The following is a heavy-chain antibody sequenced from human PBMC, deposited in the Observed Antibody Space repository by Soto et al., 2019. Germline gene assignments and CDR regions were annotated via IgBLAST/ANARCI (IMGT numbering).Heavy chain of an antibody. J-gene: IGHJ4*02. CDR3: ARVKQQLVRGGFDY. CDR1: GGSISSYY. Sequence: PSETLSLTCTVSGGSISSYYWSWIRQPPGKGLEWIRYIYYSGSTNYNPSLKSRVTISVDTSKNQFSLKLSSVTAADTAVYYCARVKQQLVRGGFDYWGQGTLVTVSS. V-gene: IGHV4-59*01. CDR2: IYYSGST. D-gene: IGHD6-13*01.